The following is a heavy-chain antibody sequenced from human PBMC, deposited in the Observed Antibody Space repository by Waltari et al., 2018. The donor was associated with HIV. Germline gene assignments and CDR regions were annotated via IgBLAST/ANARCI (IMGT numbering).Heavy chain of an antibody. CDR1: GLTFKTYS. CDR3: GAFLCAEDCRDGFDV. CDR2: ISDDSSFI. Sequence: ESGGGRAKPGGTLRLSCSGSGLTFKTYSLSWIRQTKGRGLEWISSISDDSSFIYYADSVKGRFTVSRDNVRNSVFLQINDVRAEDTATYFCGAFLCAEDCRDGFDVWGQGTMVTVS. D-gene: IGHD2-15*01. V-gene: IGHV3-21*06. J-gene: IGHJ3*01.